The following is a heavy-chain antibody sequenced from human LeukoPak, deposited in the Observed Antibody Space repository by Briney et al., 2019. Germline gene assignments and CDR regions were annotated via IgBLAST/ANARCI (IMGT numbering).Heavy chain of an antibody. CDR2: ISDGGTT. V-gene: IGHV3-23*01. J-gene: IGHJ4*02. Sequence: GGSLRLSCAASGLTFSDYYMSWIRQAPGKGLEWVSSISDGGTTYYADSVKGRFTVSRDNFKSTLYLQMNSLRVEDTAVYYCAKDRYSYVSGPEYWGQGTLVTVSS. D-gene: IGHD5-18*01. CDR3: AKDRYSYVSGPEY. CDR1: GLTFSDYY.